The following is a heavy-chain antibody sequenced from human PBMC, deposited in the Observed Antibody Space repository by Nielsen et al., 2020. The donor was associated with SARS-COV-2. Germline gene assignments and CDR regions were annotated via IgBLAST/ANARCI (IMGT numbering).Heavy chain of an antibody. CDR3: ARAKFYDSGVDP. D-gene: IGHD5/OR15-5a*01. V-gene: IGHV3-23*01. CDR2: IRNRGGRK. CDR1: GFTISSYG. Sequence: GESLKISCAASGFTISSYGMSWVRQVSGKGLEWLSEIRNRGGRKRYADSVKGRFTISRDSSKNTLYLQMNSLRAEDTAVYYFARAKFYDSGVDPWGQGTLVTVSS. J-gene: IGHJ5*02.